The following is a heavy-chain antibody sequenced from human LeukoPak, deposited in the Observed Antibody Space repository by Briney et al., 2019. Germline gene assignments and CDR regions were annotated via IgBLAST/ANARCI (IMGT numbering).Heavy chain of an antibody. D-gene: IGHD3-22*01. Sequence: GGSLRLSCAASGFTFSSYTMNWVRQAPGKGLEWVSAISGSGGSTYYADSVKGRFTISRDNSKNTLYLQMNSLRAEDTAVYYCAKDGRRGYYDSSGYLDYWGQGTLVTVSS. CDR2: ISGSGGST. CDR3: AKDGRRGYYDSSGYLDY. J-gene: IGHJ4*02. CDR1: GFTFSSYT. V-gene: IGHV3-23*01.